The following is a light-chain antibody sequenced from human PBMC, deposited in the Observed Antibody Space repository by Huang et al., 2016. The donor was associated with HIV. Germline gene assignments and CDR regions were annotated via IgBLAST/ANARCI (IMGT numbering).Light chain of an antibody. Sequence: EIVMTQSPLSLPVTPGEPASISCRSSQSLLHSNGYNYLDWYLQKPGQSPQLLIYLGSNRASGVPDMFSGSGSGTYFTLKISRVEAEDVGIYYCMQALQTPVFGPGTRVDIK. J-gene: IGKJ3*01. CDR2: LGS. CDR1: QSLLHSNGYNY. CDR3: MQALQTPV. V-gene: IGKV2-28*01.